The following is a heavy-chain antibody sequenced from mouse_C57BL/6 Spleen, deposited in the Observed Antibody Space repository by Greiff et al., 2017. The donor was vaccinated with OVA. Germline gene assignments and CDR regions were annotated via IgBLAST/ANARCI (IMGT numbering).Heavy chain of an antibody. Sequence: QVQLQQSGAELVKPGASVKMSCKASGYTFTSYWITWVKQRPGQGLEWIGDIYPGSGSTNYNEKFKSKATLTVDTSSSTAYMQLSSLTSEDSAVYYCARGITTVVGTPSYWGQGTLVTVSA. V-gene: IGHV1-55*01. J-gene: IGHJ3*01. CDR2: IYPGSGST. CDR3: ARGITTVVGTPSY. CDR1: GYTFTSYW. D-gene: IGHD1-1*01.